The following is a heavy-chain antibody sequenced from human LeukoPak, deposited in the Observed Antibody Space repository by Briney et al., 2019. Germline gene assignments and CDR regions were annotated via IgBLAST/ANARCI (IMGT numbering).Heavy chain of an antibody. CDR3: AKSLVSSGYRLDY. Sequence: GGSLRLSCAASGSTFSDYSMHWVRQAPGKGLEWVSLISWDGGRIHYVDSVKGRFTTSRDNSKNSLYLQMNSLRTEDTALYYCAKSLVSSGYRLDYWGQGTLVTVSS. CDR1: GSTFSDYS. J-gene: IGHJ4*02. V-gene: IGHV3-43*01. D-gene: IGHD3-22*01. CDR2: ISWDGGRI.